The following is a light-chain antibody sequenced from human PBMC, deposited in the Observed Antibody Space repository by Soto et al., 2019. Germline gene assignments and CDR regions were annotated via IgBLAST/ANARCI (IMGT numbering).Light chain of an antibody. CDR1: QSVSRN. CDR3: QQRSDWPPT. CDR2: GAS. J-gene: IGKJ5*01. Sequence: EIVMTHSPATLSVSPGERATLSCRASQSVSRNLAWYQQKPGQAPRLLIYGASTRATGIPARFSGSGSETEFTLTISSLEPEDFAVYFCQQRSDWPPTFGQGTRLEI. V-gene: IGKV3-15*01.